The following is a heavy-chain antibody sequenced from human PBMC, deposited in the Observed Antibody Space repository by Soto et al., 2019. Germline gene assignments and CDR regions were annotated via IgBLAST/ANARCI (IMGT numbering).Heavy chain of an antibody. CDR2: TGTRRKYT. CDR1: GYALRDYS. D-gene: IGHD3-9*01. J-gene: IGHJ3*02. V-gene: IGHV3-48*02. CDR3: VRDRDWAFDI. Sequence: LRLSCAASGYALRDYSMNWVRQAPGKGLEWVSYTGTRRKYTFYADSVRGRFTISRDDARNSVYLQLNSLRDEDTAVYYCVRDRDWAFDIWGQGTMVTVSS.